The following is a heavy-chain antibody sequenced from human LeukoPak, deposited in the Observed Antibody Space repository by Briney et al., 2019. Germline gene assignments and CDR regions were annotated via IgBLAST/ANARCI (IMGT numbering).Heavy chain of an antibody. Sequence: ASVKVSCKASGYTFTSYGISWVRQAPGQGLEWMGWISAYNGNTNYAQKLQGRVTMTTDTSTSTAYMELRSLRSDDTAVYYCARAPSMVRGVNYYYYMDVWGKGTTVTVSS. CDR1: GYTFTSYG. J-gene: IGHJ6*03. CDR2: ISAYNGNT. D-gene: IGHD3-10*01. V-gene: IGHV1-18*01. CDR3: ARAPSMVRGVNYYYYMDV.